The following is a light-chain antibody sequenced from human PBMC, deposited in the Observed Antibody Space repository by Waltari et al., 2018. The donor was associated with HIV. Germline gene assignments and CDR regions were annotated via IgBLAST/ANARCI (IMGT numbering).Light chain of an antibody. Sequence: DIVMTQSPLSLSVTPGEPASISCRSSQSLLHSNGYSYLDWYLQKPGQSPQVLIYLGSNRASGVPDRFSGSGSGTDFILKISRVEAEDVGVYYCMQALQTPSITFGQGTRLEIK. CDR3: MQALQTPSIT. J-gene: IGKJ5*01. CDR2: LGS. CDR1: QSLLHSNGYSY. V-gene: IGKV2-28*01.